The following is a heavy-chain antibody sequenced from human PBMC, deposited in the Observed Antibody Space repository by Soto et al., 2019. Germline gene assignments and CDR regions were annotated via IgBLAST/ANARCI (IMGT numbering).Heavy chain of an antibody. CDR1: GFTFSSYS. V-gene: IGHV3-21*01. Sequence: PGGSLRLSCAASGFTFSSYSMNWVRQAPGKGLEWVSSISSSSSYIYYADSVKGRFTISRDNAKNSLYLQMNSLRAEDTAVYYCARDPRFDSSATPLGNWGQGTLVTVSS. D-gene: IGHD3-22*01. CDR2: ISSSSSYI. CDR3: ARDPRFDSSATPLGN. J-gene: IGHJ4*02.